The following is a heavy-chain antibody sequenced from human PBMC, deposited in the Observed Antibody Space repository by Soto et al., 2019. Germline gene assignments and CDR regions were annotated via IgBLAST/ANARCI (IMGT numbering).Heavy chain of an antibody. J-gene: IGHJ5*01. D-gene: IGHD3-22*01. CDR3: STRAYDTNGYYRFDP. Sequence: PSETLSLPCAAYGGTFSGHSWTWIRQSPGKGLEWIGDINHSGRVNYSPSLKSRVTISLDTSKHQFSLTLSAVTAADTAMYYCSTRAYDTNGYYRFDPWGQGTLVTVSS. CDR2: INHSGRV. V-gene: IGHV4-34*08. CDR1: GGTFSGHS.